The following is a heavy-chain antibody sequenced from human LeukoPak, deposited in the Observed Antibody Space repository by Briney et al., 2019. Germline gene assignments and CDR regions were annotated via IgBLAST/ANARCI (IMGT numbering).Heavy chain of an antibody. V-gene: IGHV1-24*01. Sequence: ASVKVSCKVSGYTLTELSMHWVRQAPGKGLEWMGGFDPEDGETIYAQKFQGRVTMTEDTSTDTAYMELSSLRSEDTAVYYCATLPRGGYFNWGQPFDPWGKETLVTVSS. D-gene: IGHD3-9*01. J-gene: IGHJ5*02. CDR2: FDPEDGET. CDR1: GYTLTELS. CDR3: ATLPRGGYFNWGQPFDP.